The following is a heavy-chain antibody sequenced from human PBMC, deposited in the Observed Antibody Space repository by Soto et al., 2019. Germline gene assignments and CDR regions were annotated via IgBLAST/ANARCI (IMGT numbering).Heavy chain of an antibody. J-gene: IGHJ6*02. CDR2: INGDGRST. CDR1: GFTFSNYW. V-gene: IGHV3-74*01. D-gene: IGHD3-3*01. Sequence: GGSLRLSCAASGFTFSNYWMHWVRQAPGKGLVWVSRINGDGRSTSYADSAKGRFTISRDNAKNTLYLQLNSLRAEDTAVYYCASTTIFGVVIGPGYYYGMDVWGQGTTVTVSS. CDR3: ASTTIFGVVIGPGYYYGMDV.